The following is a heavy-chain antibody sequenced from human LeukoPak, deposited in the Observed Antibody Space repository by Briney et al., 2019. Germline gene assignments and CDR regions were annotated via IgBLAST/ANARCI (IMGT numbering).Heavy chain of an antibody. J-gene: IGHJ4*02. V-gene: IGHV4-39*07. CDR1: GGSISSSSYY. Sequence: SETLSLTCTVSGGSISSSSYYWGWIRQPPGKGLEWSGSIYYSGSTYYNPSLKSRVTISVDTSKNQFSLKLSSVTAEDTAVYYCAREPSPDVDTASNWGQGTLVTVSS. CDR3: AREPSPDVDTASN. CDR2: IYYSGST. D-gene: IGHD5-18*01.